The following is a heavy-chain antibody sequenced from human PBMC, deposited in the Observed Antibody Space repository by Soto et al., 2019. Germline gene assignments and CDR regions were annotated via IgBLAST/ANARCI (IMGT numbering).Heavy chain of an antibody. Sequence: SVKVSCNASGATFSSYAMSCVRQAPGQGLEWMGGIIPIFGTANYAQKLQRRVTITAAESTSTAYMELRSLRSEDTAVYYCASSALAVAGFDYWGQGTLVTVSS. CDR2: IIPIFGTA. D-gene: IGHD6-13*01. CDR3: ASSALAVAGFDY. J-gene: IGHJ4*02. CDR1: GATFSSYA. V-gene: IGHV1-69*01.